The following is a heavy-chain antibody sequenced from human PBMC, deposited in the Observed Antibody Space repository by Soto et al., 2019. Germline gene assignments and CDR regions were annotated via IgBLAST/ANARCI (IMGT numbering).Heavy chain of an antibody. V-gene: IGHV3-30-3*01. D-gene: IGHD1-26*01. Sequence: GGSLRLSCAASGFTSSSYAMHWVRQAPGKGLEWVAVISYDGSNKYYADSVKGRFTISRDNSKNTLYLQMNSLRAEDTAVYYCARDFAPIGRPEYFQHWGQGTLVTVSS. J-gene: IGHJ1*01. CDR1: GFTSSSYA. CDR2: ISYDGSNK. CDR3: ARDFAPIGRPEYFQH.